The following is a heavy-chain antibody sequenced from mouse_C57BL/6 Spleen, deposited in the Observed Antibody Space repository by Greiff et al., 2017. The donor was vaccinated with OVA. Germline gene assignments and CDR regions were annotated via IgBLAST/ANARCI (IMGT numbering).Heavy chain of an antibody. Sequence: EVKLVESGGGLVKPGGSLKLSCAASGFTFRSYAMSWVRQTPEKRLEWVATISDGGSYTYYPDNVKGRFTISRDNAKNNLYLQMSHLKSEDTAMYYCARVGLGRGAMDYWGQGTSVTVSS. J-gene: IGHJ4*01. V-gene: IGHV5-4*03. CDR1: GFTFRSYA. CDR2: ISDGGSYT. D-gene: IGHD4-1*01. CDR3: ARVGLGRGAMDY.